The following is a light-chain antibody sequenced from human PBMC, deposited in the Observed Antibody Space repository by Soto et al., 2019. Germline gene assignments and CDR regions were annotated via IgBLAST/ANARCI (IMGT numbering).Light chain of an antibody. Sequence: EIGLTHSPVTLSLSRWERATLSCRASQSVDSYLAWYQQKPGQAPRLLIYEASNRASGIPARFSGSGSGTDFTLTISSLEPEDFAVYYCQQRRSWPPTITLGQGTRLEIK. V-gene: IGKV3-11*01. J-gene: IGKJ5*01. CDR2: EAS. CDR3: QQRRSWPPTIT. CDR1: QSVDSY.